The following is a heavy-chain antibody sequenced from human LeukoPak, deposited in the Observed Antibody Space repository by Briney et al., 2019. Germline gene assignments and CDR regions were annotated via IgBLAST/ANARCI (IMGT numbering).Heavy chain of an antibody. V-gene: IGHV1-18*01. D-gene: IGHD3-22*01. CDR2: ISAYNGNT. CDR3: ARGRLAYYYDSSGYYDFDY. Sequence: ASVKVSCKASGYTFTSYGISWVRQAPGQGLEWMGWISAYNGNTNYAQKLQGRVTMTTDTSTSTAYMELRSLRSDDTAVYYCARGRLAYYYDSSGYYDFDYWGQGTLVTASS. CDR1: GYTFTSYG. J-gene: IGHJ4*02.